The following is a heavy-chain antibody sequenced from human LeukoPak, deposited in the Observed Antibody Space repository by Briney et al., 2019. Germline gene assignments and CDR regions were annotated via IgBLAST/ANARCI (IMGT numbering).Heavy chain of an antibody. D-gene: IGHD3-3*01. CDR3: AAPGASGFVGNFWSGPLDY. J-gene: IGHJ4*02. V-gene: IGHV1-46*01. CDR2: INPSAGTT. Sequence: ASVTVSCRASGYTFTSHYMHWVRQAPGQGLEWLGIINPSAGTTTYPQGFQGRVTMTRDTSTSTVYMELSSLRSEDTAVYYCAAPGASGFVGNFWSGPLDYWGQGTLVTVSS. CDR1: GYTFTSHY.